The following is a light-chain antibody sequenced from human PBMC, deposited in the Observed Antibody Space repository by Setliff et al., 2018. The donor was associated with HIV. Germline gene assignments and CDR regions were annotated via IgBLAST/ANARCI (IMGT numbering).Light chain of an antibody. CDR1: SSNIGTYNY. Sequence: QSALTQPASVSGSPGQSIAISCTGASSNIGTYNYVSWYQQHPGKAPKLIIYDIVNRPSGVSDRFSGSKSGNTASLTISGLQTEDEADYYCSSFTTTNTPSVFGTGTKATVL. J-gene: IGLJ1*01. V-gene: IGLV2-14*03. CDR2: DIV. CDR3: SSFTTTNTPSV.